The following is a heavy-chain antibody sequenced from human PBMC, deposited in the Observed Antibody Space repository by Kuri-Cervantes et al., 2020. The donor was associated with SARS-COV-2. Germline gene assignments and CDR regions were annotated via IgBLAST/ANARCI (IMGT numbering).Heavy chain of an antibody. D-gene: IGHD2-2*01. CDR1: GGSISSYY. Sequence: SETLSLTCTVSGGSISSYYWSWIRQPAGKGLEWIGRIYTSGSTNYNPSLKSRVTMSVDTSKNQFSLKLSSVAAADTAVYCCARQGGIVVVPAALWGQGTLVTVSS. J-gene: IGHJ4*02. CDR2: IYTSGST. CDR3: ARQGGIVVVPAAL. V-gene: IGHV4-4*07.